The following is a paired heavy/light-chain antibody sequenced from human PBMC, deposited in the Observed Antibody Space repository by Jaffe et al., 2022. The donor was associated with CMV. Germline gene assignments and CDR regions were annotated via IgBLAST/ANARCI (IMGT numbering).Light chain of an antibody. Sequence: DIVMTQSPLSLPVTPGEPASISCRSSQSLLHSNGYNYLDWYLQKPGQSPQLLIYLGSNRASGVPDRFSGSGSGTDFTLKISRVEAEDVGVYYCMQALQTRYTFGQGTKLEIK. V-gene: IGKV2-28*01. CDR1: QSLLHSNGYNY. J-gene: IGKJ2*01. CDR3: MQALQTRYT. CDR2: LGS.
Heavy chain of an antibody. Sequence: EVQLVETGGGLIQPGGSLRLSCAASGFTVSSNYMSWVRQAPGKGLEWVSVIYSGGSTYYADSVKGRFTISRDNSKNTLYLQMNSLRAEDTAVYYCAVKSGDGGGYDYWGQGTLVTVSS. CDR1: GFTVSSNY. V-gene: IGHV3-53*02. J-gene: IGHJ4*02. CDR2: IYSGGST. CDR3: AVKSGDGGGYDY. D-gene: IGHD7-27*01.